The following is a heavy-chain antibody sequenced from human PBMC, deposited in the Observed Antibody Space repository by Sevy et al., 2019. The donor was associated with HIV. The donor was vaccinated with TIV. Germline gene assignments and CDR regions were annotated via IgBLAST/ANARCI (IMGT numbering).Heavy chain of an antibody. Sequence: GGSLRLSCAASGFAFYDYSMSWIRQAPGKGLGWVATLCFGCGKINYADSVKGRVTISKDNSKNSFYLQMDNLRVEDTALYYCAREGCTRPLDYWGQGTRVTVSS. D-gene: IGHD2-8*01. CDR1: GFAFYDYS. CDR2: LCFGCGKI. V-gene: IGHV3-23*01. CDR3: AREGCTRPLDY. J-gene: IGHJ4*02.